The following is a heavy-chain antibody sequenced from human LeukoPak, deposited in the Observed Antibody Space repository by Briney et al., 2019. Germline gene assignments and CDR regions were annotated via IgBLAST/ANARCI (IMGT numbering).Heavy chain of an antibody. D-gene: IGHD3-3*01. V-gene: IGHV4-61*02. Sequence: PSQTLSLTCTVSGGSISSGSNYWSWIRQPAGKGLEWIGRIYTSGSTNYNPSLKSRVTISVDTSKNQFSLKVKSVTAADTAVYYCAKNGQSGFSFDPWGQGTLVAVSS. CDR2: IYTSGST. CDR3: AKNGQSGFSFDP. CDR1: GGSISSGSNY. J-gene: IGHJ5*02.